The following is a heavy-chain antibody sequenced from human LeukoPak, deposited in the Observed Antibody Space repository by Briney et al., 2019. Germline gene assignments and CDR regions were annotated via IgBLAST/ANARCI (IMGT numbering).Heavy chain of an antibody. D-gene: IGHD6-19*01. CDR1: GGSISSGDYY. V-gene: IGHV4-30-4*01. CDR2: IYYSGST. CDR3: ARVRRDSSGSEVDI. Sequence: SETLSLTCTVSGGSISSGDYYWSWIRQPPGKGLEWIGYIYYSGSTYYNPSLKSRVTISVDTSKNQFSLKLSSVTAADTAVYYCARVRRDSSGSEVDIWGQGTMVTVSS. J-gene: IGHJ3*02.